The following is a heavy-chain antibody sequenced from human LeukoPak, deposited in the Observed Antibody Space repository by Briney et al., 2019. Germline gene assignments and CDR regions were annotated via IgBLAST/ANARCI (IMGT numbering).Heavy chain of an antibody. CDR2: MSSGSRYI. J-gene: IGHJ4*02. Sequence: GGSLTLSCAASAFTFSSYAMTWLRQAPGKGLEWVSSMSSGSRYIYDADSVRGRFTISRDNAKNSLYLLMNSLRAEDTAVYYCTRDRPTGASRVFVVQWGQGTLVTVSS. CDR1: AFTFSSYA. CDR3: TRDRPTGASRVFVVQ. V-gene: IGHV3-21*01. D-gene: IGHD3-3*01.